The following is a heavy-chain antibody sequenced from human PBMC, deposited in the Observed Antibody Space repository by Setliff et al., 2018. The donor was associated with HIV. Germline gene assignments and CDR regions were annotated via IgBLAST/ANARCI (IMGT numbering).Heavy chain of an antibody. J-gene: IGHJ6*03. Sequence: PSETLSLTCTVSGGSISSSSYYWGWVRQPPGKGLEWIGSIYYSGSTYYNPSLRSRVTISVDTSKNQFSLKLTSVTAADTAVYYCARSYYNFANGYYYYYYMDVWGKGTTVTVS. D-gene: IGHD3-3*01. CDR2: IYYSGST. V-gene: IGHV4-39*01. CDR3: ARSYYNFANGYYYYYYMDV. CDR1: GGSISSSSYY.